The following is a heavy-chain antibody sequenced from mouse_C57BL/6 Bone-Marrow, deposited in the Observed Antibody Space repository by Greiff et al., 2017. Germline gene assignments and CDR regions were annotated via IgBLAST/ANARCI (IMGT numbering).Heavy chain of an antibody. J-gene: IGHJ3*01. CDR1: GFSLTSYG. CDR2: IWGGGST. D-gene: IGHD2-4*01. V-gene: IGHV2-5*01. CDR3: AKIYDYDGGTWFAY. Sequence: QVQLKQSGPGLVQPSQSLSITCTVSGFSLTSYGVHWVRQSPGKGLEWLGVIWGGGSTDYNAAFMSRLSITKDNSKSQVFFKMNSLQADDTAIYYGAKIYDYDGGTWFAYWGQGTLVTVSA.